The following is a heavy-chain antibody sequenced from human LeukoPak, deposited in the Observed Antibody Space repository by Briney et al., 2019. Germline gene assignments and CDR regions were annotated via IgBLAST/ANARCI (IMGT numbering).Heavy chain of an antibody. CDR1: GFTFSDYY. CDR3: ARAPPNSGSYSSLMY. J-gene: IGHJ4*02. V-gene: IGHV3-11*06. D-gene: IGHD1-26*01. Sequence: GGSLRLSCAASGFTFSDYYMSWIRQAPGKGLEWVSSISSSSSYIYYADSVKGRFTISRDNAKNSLYLQMNSLRAEDTAVYYCARAPPNSGSYSSLMYWGQGTLVTVSS. CDR2: ISSSSSYI.